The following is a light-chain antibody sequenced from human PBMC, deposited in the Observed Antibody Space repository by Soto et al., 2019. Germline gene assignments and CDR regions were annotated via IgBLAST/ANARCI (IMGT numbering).Light chain of an antibody. CDR1: SNNKNY. CDR3: QQYFSFPAS. CDR2: WAS. Sequence: DIVMTQSPDSLAVSLGERATINCKSSSNNKNYLAWYQQKPGQPPKLLIYWASTRESGVPDRFSGSGSGTDFTLTISSLQAEDVEVYYCQQYFSFPASFGGGTKVEIK. J-gene: IGKJ4*01. V-gene: IGKV4-1*01.